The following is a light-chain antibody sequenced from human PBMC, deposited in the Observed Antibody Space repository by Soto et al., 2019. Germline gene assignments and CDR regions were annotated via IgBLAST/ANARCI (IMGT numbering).Light chain of an antibody. CDR1: QTIANNF. Sequence: EIVLTQSPGTVSSSPGERVTLSCRASQTIANNFLSWYQHRPDQAPRLVVYGASSRATGIPDGFGGSGSGTVFTLTSSRLEPEDSAFYYRQQYDSSYTFGHGTKLE. V-gene: IGKV3-20*01. CDR3: QQYDSSYT. CDR2: GAS. J-gene: IGKJ2*01.